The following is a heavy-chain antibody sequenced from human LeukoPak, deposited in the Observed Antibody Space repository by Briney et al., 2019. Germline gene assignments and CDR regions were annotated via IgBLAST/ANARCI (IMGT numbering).Heavy chain of an antibody. J-gene: IGHJ4*02. CDR1: GFTFSDYY. D-gene: IGHD3-22*01. CDR3: ASGAYYDSSGYLHYFDY. Sequence: GGSLRLSCAASGFTFSDYYMSWIRQAPGKGLEWVSYISSSGSTIYYTDSVKGRFTISRDNAKNSLYLQMNSLRAEDTAVYYCASGAYYDSSGYLHYFDYWGQGTLVTVSS. V-gene: IGHV3-11*01. CDR2: ISSSGSTI.